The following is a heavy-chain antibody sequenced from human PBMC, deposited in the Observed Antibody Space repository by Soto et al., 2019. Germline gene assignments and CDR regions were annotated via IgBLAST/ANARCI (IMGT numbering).Heavy chain of an antibody. Sequence: ASVKVSCKASGYTFTNCAMHWVRQAPGQRLEWMGWINGGNGNTKYSPKLQDRVTITRDTSASTAYMELSSLRSEDTALYYCARDAVPAGKINFDYWGQGTLVTVSS. CDR2: INGGNGNT. CDR1: GYTFTNCA. J-gene: IGHJ4*02. CDR3: ARDAVPAGKINFDY. V-gene: IGHV1-3*01. D-gene: IGHD2-2*01.